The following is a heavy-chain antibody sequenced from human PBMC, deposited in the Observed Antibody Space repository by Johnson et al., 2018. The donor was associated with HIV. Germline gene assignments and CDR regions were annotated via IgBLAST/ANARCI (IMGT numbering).Heavy chain of an antibody. J-gene: IGHJ3*02. V-gene: IGHV3-43*01. CDR2: ISWDGGST. CDR3: ARVGQAGGAFDI. Sequence: QLVESGGVVVQPGGSLRLSCAASGFTFDDYTMHWVRQAPGKGLEWVSLISWDGGSTYYADSVKGRFTISRDNSKNSLYLQMNSLRAEDTALYYCARVGQAGGAFDIWGQGTIVTVSS. CDR1: GFTFDDYT.